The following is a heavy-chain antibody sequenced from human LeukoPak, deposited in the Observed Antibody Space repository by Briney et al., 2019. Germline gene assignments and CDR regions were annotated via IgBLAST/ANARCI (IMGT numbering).Heavy chain of an antibody. Sequence: PGESLKISCKGSGYSFTSYWIGWVRQMPGKGLEWMGIIYPGDSDTRYSPSFQGQVTISADKSISTAYLQWSSLKASDTAMYYCARLVINYYGSHFYAFDIWGQGTMVTVSS. CDR2: IYPGDSDT. CDR1: GYSFTSYW. CDR3: ARLVINYYGSHFYAFDI. J-gene: IGHJ3*02. D-gene: IGHD3-10*01. V-gene: IGHV5-51*01.